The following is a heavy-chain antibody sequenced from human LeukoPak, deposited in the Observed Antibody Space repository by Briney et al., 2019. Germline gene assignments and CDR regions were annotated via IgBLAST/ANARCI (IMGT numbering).Heavy chain of an antibody. D-gene: IGHD2-2*01. CDR1: GYTFTGYY. Sequence: GASVKVSCKASGYTFTGYYMHWVRQAPGQGLEWMGWINPNSGGTNYAQKFQGRVTMTRDTSISTAYMELSRLRSDDTAVYYCARDRGGYCSSATCMGNGFDIWGQGTMVTVSS. V-gene: IGHV1-2*02. J-gene: IGHJ3*02. CDR3: ARDRGGYCSSATCMGNGFDI. CDR2: INPNSGGT.